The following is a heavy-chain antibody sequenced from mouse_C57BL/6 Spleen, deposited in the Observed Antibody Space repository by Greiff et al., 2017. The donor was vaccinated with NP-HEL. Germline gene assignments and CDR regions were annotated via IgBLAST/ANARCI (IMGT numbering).Heavy chain of an antibody. CDR3: ARYEYDYDVFFDY. Sequence: EVQLVESGGGLVQPGGSLSLSCAASGFTFTDYYMSWVRQPPGKALEWLGFIRNKANGYTTEYSASVKGRFTISRDNSQSILYLQMNALRAEDSATYYCARYEYDYDVFFDYWGQGTTLTVSS. D-gene: IGHD2-4*01. CDR2: IRNKANGYTT. J-gene: IGHJ2*01. V-gene: IGHV7-3*01. CDR1: GFTFTDYY.